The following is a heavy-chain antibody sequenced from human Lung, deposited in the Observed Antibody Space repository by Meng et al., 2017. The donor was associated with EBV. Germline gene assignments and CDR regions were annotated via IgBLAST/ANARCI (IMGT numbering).Heavy chain of an antibody. Sequence: QARRHQLGAGLLKPSETLSLRCAFAGGSFRGYYWSWIRQSPERGLEWIGEINHSGHTNYNPSLKSRVTISVDTSKNQFSLNLSSVTAADTAVYYCARGRQIGWQGGDFAYWSQGTLVTVFS. CDR2: INHSGHT. D-gene: IGHD2-15*01. J-gene: IGHJ4*02. CDR1: GGSFRGYY. V-gene: IGHV4-34*01. CDR3: ARGRQIGWQGGDFAY.